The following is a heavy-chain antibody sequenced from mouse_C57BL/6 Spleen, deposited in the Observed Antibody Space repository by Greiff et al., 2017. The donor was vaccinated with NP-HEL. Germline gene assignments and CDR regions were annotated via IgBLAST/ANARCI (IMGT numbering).Heavy chain of an antibody. CDR1: GYTFTSYW. CDR3: ARGRGYYGLDY. J-gene: IGHJ2*01. D-gene: IGHD1-2*01. Sequence: QVQLQQPGAELVMPGASVKLSCKASGYTFTSYWMHWVKQRPGQGLEWIGEIDPSDSYTNYNQKFKGKSTLTVDKSSSTAYMQLSSLTSEDSAVYYCARGRGYYGLDYWGQGTTLTVSS. CDR2: IDPSDSYT. V-gene: IGHV1-69*01.